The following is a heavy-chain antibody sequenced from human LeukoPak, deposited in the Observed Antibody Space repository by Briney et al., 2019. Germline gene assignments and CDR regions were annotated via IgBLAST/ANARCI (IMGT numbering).Heavy chain of an antibody. J-gene: IGHJ4*02. CDR1: GFTFSSYW. D-gene: IGHD6-13*01. V-gene: IGHV3-7*01. CDR3: ARGRYITRSWGYDFDY. CDR2: IKQDGSEK. Sequence: GSLRLSCAVSGFTFSSYWMSWVRQAPGKGLEWVANIKQDGSEKYYVDSVKGRFTISRDNAKNSLYPQMNTLRAEDTAVYYCARGRYITRSWGYDFDYWGQGILATVSS.